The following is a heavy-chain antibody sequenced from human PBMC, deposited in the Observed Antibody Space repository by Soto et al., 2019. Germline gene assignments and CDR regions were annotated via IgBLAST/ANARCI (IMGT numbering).Heavy chain of an antibody. CDR2: IYYSGST. D-gene: IGHD3-22*01. CDR1: GASISSGGYY. J-gene: IGHJ4*02. Sequence: SETLSLTCTVSGASISSGGYYWTWIRQHPGKGLECIGYIYYSGSTYSNPSLKSRVTISVDTSNNQFSLKLSSVTAADTAVYYCAFRSLAVVPEYWGQGTLVIGSS. CDR3: AFRSLAVVPEY. V-gene: IGHV4-31*03.